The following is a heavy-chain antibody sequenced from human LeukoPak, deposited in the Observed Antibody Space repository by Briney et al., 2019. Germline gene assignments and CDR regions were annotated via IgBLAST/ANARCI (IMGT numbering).Heavy chain of an antibody. V-gene: IGHV4-61*08. CDR2: IYYSGST. Sequence: SETLSLTCTVSGGSISSGGYYWSWIRQPPGKGLEWIGYIYYSGSTNYNPSLKSRVTISVDTSKNQFSLKLSSVTAADTAVYYCARDRATSHFDYWGQGTLVTVSS. CDR3: ARDRATSHFDY. J-gene: IGHJ4*02. CDR1: GGSISSGGYY.